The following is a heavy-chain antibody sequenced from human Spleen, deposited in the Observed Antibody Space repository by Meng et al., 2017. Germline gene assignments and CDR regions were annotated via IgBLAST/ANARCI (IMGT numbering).Heavy chain of an antibody. CDR2: TSRDGRDT. CDR1: GFTISTYW. CDR3: AAAWELLPPGY. D-gene: IGHD1-26*01. Sequence: EVQMVESGGGLVQPGGSLRLSCVASGFTISTYWLLWVRQAPGKGLVWVSRTSRDGRDTVYADSVKGRFTMSRDNAKNTLYLQMNSLRAEDTAVYYCAAAWELLPPGYWGQGTLVTVSS. J-gene: IGHJ4*02. V-gene: IGHV3-74*01.